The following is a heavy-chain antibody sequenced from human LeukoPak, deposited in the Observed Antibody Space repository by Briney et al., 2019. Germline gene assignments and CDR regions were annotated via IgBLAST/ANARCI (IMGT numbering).Heavy chain of an antibody. CDR3: AREDSSSRPGYYYGMDV. J-gene: IGHJ6*02. CDR1: GYTFTSYY. Sequence: ASVKVSCKASGYTFTSYYMHCVRQAPGQGLEWMGIINPSGGSTSYAQKFQGRVTMTRDTSTSTVYMELSSLRSEDTAVYYCAREDSSSRPGYYYGMDVWGQGTTVTVSS. CDR2: INPSGGST. V-gene: IGHV1-46*01. D-gene: IGHD6-13*01.